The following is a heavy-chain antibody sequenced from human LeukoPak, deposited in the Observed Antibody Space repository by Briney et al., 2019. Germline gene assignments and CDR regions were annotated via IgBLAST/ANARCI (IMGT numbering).Heavy chain of an antibody. CDR1: GYTFSGFY. Sequence: ASVKLSCKASGYTFSGFYINWVRQAPGQGLEWMGWINPKNGDTHYAQDFLGRVTMTRDTSISTAYMELSRLTSDDTAVYYCARDGRLRNGYDNFYIWGQGNLVPVSS. D-gene: IGHD5-18*01. CDR3: ARDGRLRNGYDNFYI. J-gene: IGHJ4*02. CDR2: INPKNGDT. V-gene: IGHV1-2*02.